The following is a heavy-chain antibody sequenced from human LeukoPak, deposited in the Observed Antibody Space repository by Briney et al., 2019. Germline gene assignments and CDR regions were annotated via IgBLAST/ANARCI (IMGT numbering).Heavy chain of an antibody. Sequence: GGSLTLSCEASGFTLSTNAIHWVRQAPGQGLQYVSAISGNGGSTYYADSVKDRFTISRDNSKNTVYLQMGSLRAEDMAVYYCARGKYNEFGSGYSHPDYWGKGTLVTVSS. CDR2: ISGNGGST. CDR1: GFTLSTNA. J-gene: IGHJ4*02. V-gene: IGHV3-64*02. CDR3: ARGKYNEFGSGYSHPDY. D-gene: IGHD3-3*01.